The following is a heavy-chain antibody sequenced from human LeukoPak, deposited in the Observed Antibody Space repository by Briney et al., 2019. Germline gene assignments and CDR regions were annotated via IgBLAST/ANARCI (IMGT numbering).Heavy chain of an antibody. CDR3: AKDLSSAITSALVLDV. Sequence: PGGSLRLSCAASGFTFDDYAMHWVRHTPGKGLEWVAGITWNRDNIGYGDSVKGRFTISRDNVKNVLYLQMNSLGPEDTALYYCAKDLSSAITSALVLDVWGQGTTVIVS. J-gene: IGHJ6*02. D-gene: IGHD3-22*01. V-gene: IGHV3-9*01. CDR2: ITWNRDNI. CDR1: GFTFDDYA.